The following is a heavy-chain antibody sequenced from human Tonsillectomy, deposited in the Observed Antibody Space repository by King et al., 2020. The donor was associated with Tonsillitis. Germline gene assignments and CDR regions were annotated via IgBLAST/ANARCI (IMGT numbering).Heavy chain of an antibody. J-gene: IGHJ2*01. CDR1: GYSISSGYY. Sequence: VQLQESGPGLVKPSETLSLTCAVSGYSISSGYYWGWIRQPPGKGLEWIGSIYHSGTTYYKPSLKSRATISVDTSKNQFSLRLRSVTAADTAVYYCARPSSGWSDDWFFDLWGRGTLVTVSS. CDR3: ARPSSGWSDDWFFDL. V-gene: IGHV4-38-2*01. D-gene: IGHD6-13*01. CDR2: IYHSGTT.